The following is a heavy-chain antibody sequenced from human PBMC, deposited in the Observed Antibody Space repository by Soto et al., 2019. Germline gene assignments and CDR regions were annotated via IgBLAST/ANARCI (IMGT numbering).Heavy chain of an antibody. J-gene: IGHJ6*02. Sequence: EASVKVSCKASGYTFTSYGISWVRQAPGQGLEWMGWISAYNGNTNYAQKLQGRVTMTTDTSTSTAYMELRSLRSDDTAVYYCARVPYCSSTSCYTRNYYYYGMDVWGQGTTVTVSS. D-gene: IGHD2-2*02. CDR3: ARVPYCSSTSCYTRNYYYYGMDV. CDR1: GYTFTSYG. CDR2: ISAYNGNT. V-gene: IGHV1-18*04.